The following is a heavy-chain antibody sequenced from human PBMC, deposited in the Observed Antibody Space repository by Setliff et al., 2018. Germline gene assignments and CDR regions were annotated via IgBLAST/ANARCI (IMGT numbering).Heavy chain of an antibody. J-gene: IGHJ4*02. V-gene: IGHV5-51*01. CDR1: GYIFTTHW. D-gene: IGHD2-15*01. CDR3: ARVGTAGGYYFDF. CDR2: IFPADSDT. Sequence: GESLKISCQASGYIFTTHWIGWVRQMPGKGLEWMGIIFPADSDTRYSPSFQGQVTISADKSISTAYVQWRSLKASDTAMYYCARVGTAGGYYFDFWGQGALVTVSS.